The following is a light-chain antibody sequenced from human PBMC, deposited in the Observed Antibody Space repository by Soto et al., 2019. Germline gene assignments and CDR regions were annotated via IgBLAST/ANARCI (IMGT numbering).Light chain of an antibody. CDR2: EVV. CDR1: SSDVGPYNL. V-gene: IGLV2-23*02. J-gene: IGLJ7*01. Sequence: QSALTQPASVSGSPGQSITISCTGSSSDVGPYNLVSWYQHHPGKAPKLMISEVVKRPSGVSNRFSGSKSGNTASLTISGLQAEDEAVYYCCSYAGSSMFVFGGGTQLTVL. CDR3: CSYAGSSMFV.